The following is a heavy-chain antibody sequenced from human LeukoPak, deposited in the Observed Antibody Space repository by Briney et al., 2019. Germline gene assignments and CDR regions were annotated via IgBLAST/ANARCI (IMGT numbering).Heavy chain of an antibody. CDR2: INPNSGGT. CDR3: ARDPSSGWYPHFDY. Sequence: ASVKVSCKASGYTFTGYYMNWVRQAPGQGLEWMGRINPNSGGTNYAQKFQGRVTMTRDTSISTAYMELSRLRSDDTAVYYFARDPSSGWYPHFDYWGQGTLVTVSS. J-gene: IGHJ4*02. V-gene: IGHV1-2*06. CDR1: GYTFTGYY. D-gene: IGHD6-19*01.